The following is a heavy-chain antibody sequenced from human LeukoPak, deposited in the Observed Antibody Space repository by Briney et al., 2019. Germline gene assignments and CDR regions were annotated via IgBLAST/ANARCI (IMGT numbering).Heavy chain of an antibody. CDR1: GFTFSNFW. D-gene: IGHD1-7*01. Sequence: GGSLRLSCTASGFTFSNFWMGWVRQAPGKGLEWVANIKQDETEKFYLGSVKGRFTISRDNAKNSLYLQMNSLRAEDTAVYYCAKNKLELRDFDYWGQGTLVTVSS. CDR2: IKQDETEK. J-gene: IGHJ4*02. CDR3: AKNKLELRDFDY. V-gene: IGHV3-7*03.